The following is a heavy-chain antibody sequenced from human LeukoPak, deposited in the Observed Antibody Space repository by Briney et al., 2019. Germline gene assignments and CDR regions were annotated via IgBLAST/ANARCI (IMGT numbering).Heavy chain of an antibody. Sequence: ASETLSLTCTVAGGSISSGDSYWSCIRQPPGKGLECIGYIYSSGSTYYNPSLKSRVTISMDTSKNQISLNLNSVTAADTAVYYCARGSYCGGWYEVHFQQWGQGTLVTVSS. V-gene: IGHV4-30-4*01. J-gene: IGHJ1*01. D-gene: IGHD6-19*01. CDR2: IYSSGST. CDR1: GGSISSGDSY. CDR3: ARGSYCGGWYEVHFQQ.